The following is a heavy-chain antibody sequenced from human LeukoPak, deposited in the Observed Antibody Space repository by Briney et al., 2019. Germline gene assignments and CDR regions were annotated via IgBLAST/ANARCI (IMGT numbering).Heavy chain of an antibody. V-gene: IGHV5-51*01. CDR3: ARSSVYGDYEVAFDY. D-gene: IGHD4-17*01. CDR2: IYPGGSDT. Sequence: GESLKISCKGSGYSFTSYWIGWVRQMPGKGLEWMGIIYPGGSDTRYSPSFQGQVTISADKSISTAYLQWSSLKASDTAMYYCARSSVYGDYEVAFDYWGQGTLVTVSS. CDR1: GYSFTSYW. J-gene: IGHJ4*02.